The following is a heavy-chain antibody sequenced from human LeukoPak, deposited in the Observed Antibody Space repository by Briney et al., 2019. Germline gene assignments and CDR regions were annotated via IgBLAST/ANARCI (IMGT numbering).Heavy chain of an antibody. CDR2: ISAYNGNT. CDR3: ATKGRPTFWSGYVFDY. J-gene: IGHJ4*02. Sequence: ASVNVSCKASGYSFTSYGISWVRQAAGQGLEGMGWISAYNGNTNYAQKLQGRVTMTTDTSTSTAYMELRSLRSDDTAVYYCATKGRPTFWSGYVFDYWGQGTLVTVSS. D-gene: IGHD3-3*01. V-gene: IGHV1-18*01. CDR1: GYSFTSYG.